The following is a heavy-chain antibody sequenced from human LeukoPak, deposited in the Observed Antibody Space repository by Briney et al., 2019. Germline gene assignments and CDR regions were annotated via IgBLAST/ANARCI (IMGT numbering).Heavy chain of an antibody. J-gene: IGHJ4*02. D-gene: IGHD3-16*02. CDR3: AKVWSYDYVWGSYRPYFDY. Sequence: PSGGSLRLSCAASGFTSSSYAMSWVRQAPGKGLEWVSAISGSGGSTYYADSVKGRFTISRDNSKSTLYLQMNSLRAEDTAVYYCAKVWSYDYVWGSYRPYFDYWGQGTLVTVSS. V-gene: IGHV3-23*01. CDR2: ISGSGGST. CDR1: GFTSSSYA.